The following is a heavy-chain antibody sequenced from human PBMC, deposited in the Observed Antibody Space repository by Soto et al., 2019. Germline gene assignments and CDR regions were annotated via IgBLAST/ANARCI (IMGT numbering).Heavy chain of an antibody. J-gene: IGHJ6*03. CDR3: ASTSMVRGRYYYYYMDV. V-gene: IGHV4-59*08. Sequence: PSETLCLTCTVSGGSISSYDWSWIRQPPGKGLEWIGYIYYSGSTNYNPSLKSRVTISVDTSKNQFSLKLSSVTAADTAVYYCASTSMVRGRYYYYYMDVWGKGTTVTVS. D-gene: IGHD3-10*01. CDR2: IYYSGST. CDR1: GGSISSYD.